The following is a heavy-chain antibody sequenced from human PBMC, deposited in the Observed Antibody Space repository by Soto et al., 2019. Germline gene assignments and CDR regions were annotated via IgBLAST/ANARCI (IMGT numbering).Heavy chain of an antibody. D-gene: IGHD2-15*01. J-gene: IGHJ4*02. Sequence: TSVKVSCKDSGGTFSSNALSWVQQATGQGLEWMGGIIPIFGTANYAQKFQGRVTITADESTSTAYMELSSLRSEDTAVYYCSLGCSGGSCYSGAPDYWGQGTLVTVSS. CDR3: SLGCSGGSCYSGAPDY. CDR2: IIPIFGTA. V-gene: IGHV1-69*13. CDR1: GGTFSSNA.